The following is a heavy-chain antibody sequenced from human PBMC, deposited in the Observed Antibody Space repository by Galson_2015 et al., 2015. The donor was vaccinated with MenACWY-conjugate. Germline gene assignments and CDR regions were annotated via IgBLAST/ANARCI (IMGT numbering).Heavy chain of an antibody. CDR3: ARDLGFYCSRNDCYSPY. D-gene: IGHD2-2*01. CDR2: ISRSGNTI. J-gene: IGHJ4*02. Sequence: SLRLSCAASGFTFSSYEMNWVRHAPGKGLEWVSYISRSGNTIYYADSVKGRFTISRDNAKNSLYLQMNSLRAEDTAVYYCARDLGFYCSRNDCYSPYWGQGTLVTVSS. V-gene: IGHV3-48*03. CDR1: GFTFSSYE.